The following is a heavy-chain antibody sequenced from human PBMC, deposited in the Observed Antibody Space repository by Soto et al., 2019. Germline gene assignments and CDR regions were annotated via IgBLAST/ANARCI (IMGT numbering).Heavy chain of an antibody. D-gene: IGHD6-19*01. CDR2: INHSGST. V-gene: IGHV4-34*01. CDR3: ARGKRGSSGWYGHYFDY. J-gene: IGHJ4*02. Sequence: SETLSLTCAVYGGSFSGYYWSWIRQPPGKGLEWIGEINHSGSTNYNPSLKSRVTISVDTSKNQFSLKLSSVTAADTAVYYCARGKRGSSGWYGHYFDYWGQGTLVTVSS. CDR1: GGSFSGYY.